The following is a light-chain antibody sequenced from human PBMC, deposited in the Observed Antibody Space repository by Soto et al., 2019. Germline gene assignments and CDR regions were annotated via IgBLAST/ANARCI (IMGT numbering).Light chain of an antibody. CDR1: SSDVGGYTY. Sequence: QSALTQPPSAPGSPGQSVTISCTGTSSDVGGYTYVSWYQQHTGQAPKLMIYAVSKRPSGVPDRFSGSKSGNTASLTVSGLQAEDAADYYCSSYAGSHNLVFGGGTKLTVL. V-gene: IGLV2-8*01. J-gene: IGLJ2*01. CDR2: AVS. CDR3: SSYAGSHNLV.